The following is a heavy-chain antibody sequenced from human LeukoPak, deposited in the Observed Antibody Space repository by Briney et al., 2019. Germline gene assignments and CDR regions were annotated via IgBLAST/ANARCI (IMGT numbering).Heavy chain of an antibody. Sequence: SQTLSLTCAISGDSVSSNSAAWNWIRQSPSRGLEWLGRTYYRSKWYNDYAVSVKSRITINPDTSKNQFSLQLNSVTPEDTAVYYCARGYYYGSGSYYNVEQRVYYYYMDVWGKGTTVTVSS. CDR3: ARGYYYGSGSYYNVEQRVYYYYMDV. CDR2: TYYRSKWYN. V-gene: IGHV6-1*01. J-gene: IGHJ6*03. CDR1: GDSVSSNSAA. D-gene: IGHD3-10*01.